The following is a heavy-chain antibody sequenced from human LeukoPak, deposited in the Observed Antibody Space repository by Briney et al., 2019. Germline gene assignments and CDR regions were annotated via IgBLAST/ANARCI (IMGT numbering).Heavy chain of an antibody. CDR3: TSHCSGGSCYSYVDY. V-gene: IGHV3-49*03. D-gene: IGHD2-15*01. CDR1: GFTFGDYA. Sequence: GGSLRLSCTASGFTFGDYAMSWFRQAPGKGLEWVGFIRSKAYGGTTEYAASVKGRFTISRDDSKSIAYLQMNSLKTEDTAVYYCTSHCSGGSCYSYVDYWGQGTLVTVSS. CDR2: IRSKAYGGTT. J-gene: IGHJ4*02.